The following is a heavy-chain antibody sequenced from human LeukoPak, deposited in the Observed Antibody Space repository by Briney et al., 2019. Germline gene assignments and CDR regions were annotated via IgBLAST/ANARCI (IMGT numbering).Heavy chain of an antibody. CDR1: GYTFTSYG. CDR2: ISAYNGNT. V-gene: IGHV1-18*01. J-gene: IGHJ6*02. CDR3: ARDVPNRLIQYHYYYGMDV. D-gene: IGHD5-18*01. Sequence: ASVKVSCKASGYTFTSYGISWVRQAPGQGLEWMGRISAYNGNTNYAQKLQGRVTMTTDTSTSTAYMELRSLRSDDTAVYYCARDVPNRLIQYHYYYGMDVWGQGTTVTVSS.